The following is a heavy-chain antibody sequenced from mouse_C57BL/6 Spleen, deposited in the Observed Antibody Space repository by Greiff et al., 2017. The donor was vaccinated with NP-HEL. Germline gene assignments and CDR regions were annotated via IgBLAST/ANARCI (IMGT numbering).Heavy chain of an antibody. CDR3: AREGDGYGY. J-gene: IGHJ2*01. CDR1: GYSITSGYY. CDR2: ISYDGSN. D-gene: IGHD2-2*01. V-gene: IGHV3-6*01. Sequence: EVQLKESGPGLVKPSQSLSLTCSVTGYSITSGYYWNWIRQFPGNKLEWMGYISYDGSNNYNPSLKNRISITRDTSKNQFFLKLNSVTTEDTATYYCAREGDGYGYWGQGTTLTVSS.